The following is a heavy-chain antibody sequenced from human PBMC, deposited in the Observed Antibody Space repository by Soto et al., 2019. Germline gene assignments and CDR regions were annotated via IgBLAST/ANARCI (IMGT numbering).Heavy chain of an antibody. V-gene: IGHV1-69*06. CDR3: ARCQVRFSTPLYYYGMDV. J-gene: IGHJ6*02. CDR2: IIPIFGTA. D-gene: IGHD3-3*01. CDR1: GGTFSSYA. Sequence: SVKVSCKASGGTFSSYAISWVRQAPGQGLEWMGGIIPIFGTANYAQKFQGRVTITADKSTSTAYMELSSLRSEDTAVYYCARCQVRFSTPLYYYGMDVWGQGTTVTVSS.